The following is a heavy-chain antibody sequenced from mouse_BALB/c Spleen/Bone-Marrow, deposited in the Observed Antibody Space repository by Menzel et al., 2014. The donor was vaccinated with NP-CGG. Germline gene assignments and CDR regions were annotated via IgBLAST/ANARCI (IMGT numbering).Heavy chain of an antibody. CDR1: GFTFSNYG. V-gene: IGHV5-6*01. CDR3: ARAYDHDLDY. Sequence: EVQVVESGGDLVKPGGSLKLSCAASGFTFSNYGMSWVRPTPDKRLEWVATITRGGSYTYYPDSVKGRFTISRDNAKNTLYLQLSSLRSEDTAMYYCARAYDHDLDYWGQGTTLTVSS. J-gene: IGHJ2*01. D-gene: IGHD2-4*01. CDR2: ITRGGSYT.